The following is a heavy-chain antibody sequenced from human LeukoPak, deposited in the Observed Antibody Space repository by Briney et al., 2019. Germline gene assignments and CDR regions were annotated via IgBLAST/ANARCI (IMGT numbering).Heavy chain of an antibody. J-gene: IGHJ4*02. Sequence: GGSLRLSCAASGFTFNRNAISWVRQAPGKGLEWVSTIGGSGDKTLYVDPVKGRFTISRDNSKNMVHLQMNSLTGEDTALYYCVRRADASSGGGDHDFWGQGALVTVSS. CDR1: GFTFNRNA. CDR3: VRRADASSGGGDHDF. D-gene: IGHD6-19*01. V-gene: IGHV3-23*01. CDR2: IGGSGDKT.